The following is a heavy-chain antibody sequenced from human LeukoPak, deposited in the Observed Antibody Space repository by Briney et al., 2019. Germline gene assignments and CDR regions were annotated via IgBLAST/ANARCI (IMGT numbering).Heavy chain of an antibody. CDR2: IYYSGST. J-gene: IGHJ4*02. Sequence: PSETLSLTCTVYGGSFSGYYWSWIRQPPGKGLEWIGYIYYSGSTYYNPSLKSRVTISVDTSKNQFSLKLSSVTAADTAVYYCARASSLLTFLFDYWGQGTLVTVSS. V-gene: IGHV4-30-4*08. CDR3: ARASSLLTFLFDY. CDR1: GGSFSGYY. D-gene: IGHD1-14*01.